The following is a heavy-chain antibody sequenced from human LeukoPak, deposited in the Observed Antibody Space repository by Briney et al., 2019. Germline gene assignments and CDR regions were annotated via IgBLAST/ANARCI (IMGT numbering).Heavy chain of an antibody. CDR1: GFTFSSYV. D-gene: IGHD4-11*01. CDR3: ARGPGFDYTS. Sequence: PGGSLRLSCAASGFTFSSYVMHWVRQAPGKGLEWVAIISYDGSNEYYADSVKGRFTISRDNSKNTLYLQMNSLRAADTAVYYCARGPGFDYTSWGQGTLVTVSS. CDR2: ISYDGSNE. J-gene: IGHJ4*02. V-gene: IGHV3-30*04.